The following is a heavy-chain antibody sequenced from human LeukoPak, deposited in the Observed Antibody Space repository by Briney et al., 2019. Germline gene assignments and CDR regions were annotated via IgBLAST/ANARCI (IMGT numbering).Heavy chain of an antibody. CDR2: ISSRSSTI. CDR3: ARDHIITVAAFDS. Sequence: GGSLRLSCVASGFSLSTYGMNWVRQAPGKGLEWISYISSRSSTIYYADSVKGRFTVSRDNARNSLSLQMNSLRADDTAVYYCARDHIITVAAFDSWGQGTLVSVSS. V-gene: IGHV3-48*04. D-gene: IGHD6-19*01. CDR1: GFSLSTYG. J-gene: IGHJ4*02.